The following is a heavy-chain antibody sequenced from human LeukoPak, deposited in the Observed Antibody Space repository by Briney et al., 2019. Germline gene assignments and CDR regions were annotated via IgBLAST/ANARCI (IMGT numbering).Heavy chain of an antibody. J-gene: IGHJ5*02. CDR3: ARGPSPYSSGWLA. CDR2: INSGGSST. V-gene: IGHV3-74*01. CDR1: GFTFTSYW. Sequence: GGSLRVSCAASGFTFTSYWMHWVRQAQGKGLVWVSRINSGGSSTSYADSVKGRFTISRDNAKNTLYLQMNSLRAEDTAVYYCARGPSPYSSGWLAWGQGTLVTVSS. D-gene: IGHD6-19*01.